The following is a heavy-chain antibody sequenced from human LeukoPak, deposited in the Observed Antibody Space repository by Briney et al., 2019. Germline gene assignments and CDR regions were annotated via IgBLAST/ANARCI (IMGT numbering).Heavy chain of an antibody. CDR2: INHSGST. CDR1: GGSFSGYY. CDR3: ARTFTYYDFWSGYYFDY. V-gene: IGHV4-34*01. D-gene: IGHD3-3*01. Sequence: SETLSLTCAVYGGSFSGYYWSWIRQPPGKGLEWIGEINHSGSTNYNPSLKSRVTISVDTSKNQFSLKLSSVTAADTAVYYCARTFTYYDFWSGYYFDYWGQGTLVTVSS. J-gene: IGHJ4*02.